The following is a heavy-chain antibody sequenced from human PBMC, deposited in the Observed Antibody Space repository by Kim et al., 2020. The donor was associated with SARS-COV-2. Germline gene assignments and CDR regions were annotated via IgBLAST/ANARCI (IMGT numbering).Heavy chain of an antibody. V-gene: IGHV1-8*01. CDR3: AAHFTYYYGSESYMEDY. CDR1: GYTFTSYD. Sequence: ASVKVSCKASGYTFTSYDINWVRQATGQGLEWMGWMNPNSGNTGYAQKFQGRVTMTRNTSISTAYMELSSLKSEDTAVYYCAAHFTYYYGSESYMEDYWGQGTLVTVSS. CDR2: MNPNSGNT. J-gene: IGHJ4*02. D-gene: IGHD3-10*01.